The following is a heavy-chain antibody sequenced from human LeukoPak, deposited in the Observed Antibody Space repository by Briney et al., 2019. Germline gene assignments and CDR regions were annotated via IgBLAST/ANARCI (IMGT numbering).Heavy chain of an antibody. CDR2: IRSKANSYAT. CDR3: TRRANRDGYNVCEY. J-gene: IGHJ4*02. D-gene: IGHD5-24*01. Sequence: PGGSLRLSCAASGFTFSGSAMHWVRQASGKGLEWVGRIRSKANSYATAYAASVKGRFTISRDDSKNTAYLQINSLKTEDTAVYYCTRRANRDGYNVCEYWGQGTLVTVSS. V-gene: IGHV3-73*01. CDR1: GFTFSGSA.